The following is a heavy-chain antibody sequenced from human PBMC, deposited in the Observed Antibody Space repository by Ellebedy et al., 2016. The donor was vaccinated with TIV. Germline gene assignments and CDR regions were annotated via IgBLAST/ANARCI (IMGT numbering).Heavy chain of an antibody. D-gene: IGHD2-2*01. CDR1: GFPVSSNY. CDR2: IYSGGST. J-gene: IGHJ3*02. CDR3: VKHRYCSSTSCPYDAFDI. Sequence: ESLKISCAASGFPVSSNYMSWGRQAPGKGLEWVSVIYSGGSTYYAYSVKGRFTIPRDNFKNTLYLQMSSLRAEDTAVYYCVKHRYCSSTSCPYDAFDIWGQGTMVTVSS. V-gene: IGHV3-66*04.